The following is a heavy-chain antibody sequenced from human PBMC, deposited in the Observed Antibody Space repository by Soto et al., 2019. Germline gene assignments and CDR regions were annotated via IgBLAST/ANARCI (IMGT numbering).Heavy chain of an antibody. V-gene: IGHV3-66*01. CDR2: IYSGGST. J-gene: IGHJ6*03. CDR1: GFTVSSNY. D-gene: IGHD3-3*01. CDR3: ARMVTGYDFWSDYSINYYYYYYMDV. Sequence: GGSLRLSCAASGFTVSSNYMSWVRQAPGKGLEWVSVIYSGGSTYYADSVKGRFTISRDNSKNTLYLQMNSLRAEDTAVYYCARMVTGYDFWSDYSINYYYYYYMDVWGKGTTVTVSS.